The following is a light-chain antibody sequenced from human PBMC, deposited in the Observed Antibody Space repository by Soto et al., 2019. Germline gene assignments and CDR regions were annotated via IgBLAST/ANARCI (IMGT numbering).Light chain of an antibody. CDR2: NFS. CDR3: CSYAGSYTFCG. CDR1: SSDVGGSEY. V-gene: IGLV2-11*01. Sequence: QSPRSEARAVSGSPGQSVTIHRPATSSDVGGSEYVSWYEQHPGNAPKLMIYNFSEQPSGSLARFSDSMTGNTSAQDISGLHAEDEAEYYCCSYAGSYTFCGFGTGTKV. J-gene: IGLJ1*01.